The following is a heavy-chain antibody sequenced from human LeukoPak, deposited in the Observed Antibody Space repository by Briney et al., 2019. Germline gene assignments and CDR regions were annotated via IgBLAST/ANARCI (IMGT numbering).Heavy chain of an antibody. CDR1: GGSFSGYY. CDR3: ARVEDCGGDCFVRNFFDY. V-gene: IGHV4-34*01. D-gene: IGHD2-21*02. CDR2: INHSGST. Sequence: PSETLSLTCAVYGGSFSGYYWSWIRQPPGKGLEWIGEINHSGSTNYNPSLKSRVTISVDTSKNQFSLKLSSVIAADTAVYYCARVEDCGGDCFVRNFFDYWGQGTLVTVSS. J-gene: IGHJ4*02.